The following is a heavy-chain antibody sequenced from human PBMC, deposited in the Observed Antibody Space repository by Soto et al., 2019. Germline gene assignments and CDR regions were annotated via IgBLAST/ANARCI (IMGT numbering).Heavy chain of an antibody. CDR1: GGSISSSSYY. D-gene: IGHD7-27*01. CDR2: IYYSGST. V-gene: IGHV4-39*07. Sequence: SETLSLTCTVSGGSISSSSYYWGWIRQPPGKGLEWIGSIYYSGSTYYNPSLKSRVTISVDTSKNQFSLKLSSVTAADTAVYYCARGPNFFLGFDYWGQGTLVTVSS. CDR3: ARGPNFFLGFDY. J-gene: IGHJ4*02.